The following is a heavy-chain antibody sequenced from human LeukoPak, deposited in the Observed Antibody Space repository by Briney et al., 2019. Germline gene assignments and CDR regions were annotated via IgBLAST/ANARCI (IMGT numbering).Heavy chain of an antibody. CDR1: GFLVSDNY. J-gene: IGHJ4*02. V-gene: IGHV3-66*04. CDR3: ARQYSYDSSGYYPWDY. Sequence: GGSLRLSCAASGFLVSDNYTHWLRQAPGKGLEWVSVLYTGGSTYYADSGKGRFTISRDNAENTLYLQMNSLRAEDTAMYYCARQYSYDSSGYYPWDYWGQGTLVTVSS. CDR2: LYTGGST. D-gene: IGHD3-22*01.